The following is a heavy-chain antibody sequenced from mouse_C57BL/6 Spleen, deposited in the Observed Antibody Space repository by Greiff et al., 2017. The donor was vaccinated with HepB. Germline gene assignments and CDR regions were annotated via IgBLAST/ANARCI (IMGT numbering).Heavy chain of an antibody. CDR1: GYTFTSYW. V-gene: IGHV1-69*01. CDR2: IDPSDSYT. J-gene: IGHJ4*01. Sequence: QVQLQQPGAELVMPGASVKLSCKASGYTFTSYWMHWVKQRPGQGLEWIGEIDPSDSYTNYNQKFKGKSTLTVDKSSSTAYMQLSSLTSEDSAVYYYASSPPYYYAMDCWGQGTSVTVSS. CDR3: ASSPPYYYAMDC.